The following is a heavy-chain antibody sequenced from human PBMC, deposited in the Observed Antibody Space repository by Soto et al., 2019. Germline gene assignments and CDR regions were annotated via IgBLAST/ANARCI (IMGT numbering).Heavy chain of an antibody. V-gene: IGHV4-39*01. Sequence: QLQLQESGPGLVKPSETLSLTCTVSGGSISSSSYYWGWIRQPPGKGLEWIGSIYYSGSTYYNPSLKSRVTRSVDTSKNQFSLKLSSVTAADTAVYYCASATSGSYYYYYGMDVWGQGTTVTVSS. CDR2: IYYSGST. CDR3: ASATSGSYYYYYGMDV. CDR1: GGSISSSSYY. J-gene: IGHJ6*02. D-gene: IGHD1-26*01.